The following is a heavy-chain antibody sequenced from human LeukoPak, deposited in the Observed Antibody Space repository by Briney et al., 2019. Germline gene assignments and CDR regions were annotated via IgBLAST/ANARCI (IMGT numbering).Heavy chain of an antibody. Sequence: SGGSLRLSCAASGFTVSSNYMSWVRQAPGKGLEWVSVIYSGGSTYYADSVKGRFTISRDNSKNTLYLQMNSLRAEDTAVYYCAREKRRDGYNYFDYWGQGTLVTVSS. D-gene: IGHD5-24*01. CDR3: AREKRRDGYNYFDY. V-gene: IGHV3-53*01. CDR2: IYSGGST. J-gene: IGHJ4*02. CDR1: GFTVSSNY.